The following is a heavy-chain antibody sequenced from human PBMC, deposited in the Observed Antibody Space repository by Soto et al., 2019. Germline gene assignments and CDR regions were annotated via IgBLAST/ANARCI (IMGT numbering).Heavy chain of an antibody. D-gene: IGHD1-26*01. Sequence: SETLSLTCTVSGGSISSYYWSWIRQPPGKGLEWIGYIYYSGSTNYNPSLKSRVTISVDTSKNQFSLKLSSVTAADTAVYYCAREREVSGSHFGGPYFDYWGQGTLVTVSS. J-gene: IGHJ4*02. CDR3: AREREVSGSHFGGPYFDY. CDR2: IYYSGST. CDR1: GGSISSYY. V-gene: IGHV4-59*01.